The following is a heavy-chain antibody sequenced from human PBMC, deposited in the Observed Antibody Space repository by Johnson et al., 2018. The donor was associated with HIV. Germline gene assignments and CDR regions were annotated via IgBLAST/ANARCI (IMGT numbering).Heavy chain of an antibody. J-gene: IGHJ3*02. CDR1: GFTFSSYG. Sequence: VQLVESGGGVVQPGRSLRLSCAASGFTFSSYGMHWVRQAPAKGLEWVAVISYDGSDKDYADSVKGRFTISRDSSKNTLYLQMNSLRAEDTAVYYCAREPEGWAFDIWGQGTMVTVSS. CDR3: AREPEGWAFDI. D-gene: IGHD2-15*01. V-gene: IGHV3-30*19. CDR2: ISYDGSDK.